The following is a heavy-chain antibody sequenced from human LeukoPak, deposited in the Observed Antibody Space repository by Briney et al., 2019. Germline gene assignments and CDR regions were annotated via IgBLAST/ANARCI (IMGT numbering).Heavy chain of an antibody. CDR3: ARAPSGLQADY. CDR1: GASISSGIYY. J-gene: IGHJ4*02. Sequence: SETLSLTCTVSGASISSGIYYWSWIRQPPGKGLEWIGYIYHSGNTYCNPSLKSRVTISVDRSENQFSLKVTSVTAADTAVYYCARAPSGLQADYWGQGTLVTVSS. D-gene: IGHD2-21*02. V-gene: IGHV4-30-2*01. CDR2: IYHSGNT.